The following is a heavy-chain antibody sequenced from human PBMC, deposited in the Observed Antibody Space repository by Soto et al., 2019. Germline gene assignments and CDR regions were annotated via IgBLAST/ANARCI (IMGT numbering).Heavy chain of an antibody. CDR1: GFTFSSYA. CDR3: ARDKGSSGYFFPDWYFDL. V-gene: IGHV3-30-3*01. J-gene: IGHJ2*01. CDR2: ISYDGSNK. D-gene: IGHD3-22*01. Sequence: QVQLVESGGGVVQPGRSLRLSCAASGFTFSSYAMHWVRQAPGKGLEWVAVISYDGSNKYYADSVKGRFTISRDNSKNTLYLQMNSLRAEDTAVYYCARDKGSSGYFFPDWYFDLWGRGTLVTVSS.